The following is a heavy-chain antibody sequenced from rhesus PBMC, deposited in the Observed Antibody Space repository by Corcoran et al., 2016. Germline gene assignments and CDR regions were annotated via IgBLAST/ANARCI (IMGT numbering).Heavy chain of an antibody. J-gene: IGHJ4*01. CDR1: GVSISGNYY. CDR3: ARPFQTDC. V-gene: IGHV4-143*01. CDR2: ISGNIASS. Sequence: QVQLQESGPGLVKPSETLSLTCAVSGVSISGNYYWSWIRQPPGKGLEGIGGISGNIASSYYTPSLRSRVTISKGTSTNHFSLKLSSVTAADTAVYYCARPFQTDCWGQGVLVAVSS.